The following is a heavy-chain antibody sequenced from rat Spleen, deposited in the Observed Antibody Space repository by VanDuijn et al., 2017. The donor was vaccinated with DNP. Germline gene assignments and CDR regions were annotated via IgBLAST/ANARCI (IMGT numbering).Heavy chain of an antibody. CDR2: FSTIGDDT. D-gene: IGHD1-11*01. CDR1: GFTFSNYY. Sequence: EVQLVESGGGLVLPGRSLKLSCAASGFTFSNYYMAWVRQAPTKGLEWVATFSTIGDDTFYRDSVKGRFTISRDNAKSTLYLQMNSLRSEDTATYYCTRINYGGYYYVMDAWGQGTSVTVSS. J-gene: IGHJ4*01. V-gene: IGHV5S23*01. CDR3: TRINYGGYYYVMDA.